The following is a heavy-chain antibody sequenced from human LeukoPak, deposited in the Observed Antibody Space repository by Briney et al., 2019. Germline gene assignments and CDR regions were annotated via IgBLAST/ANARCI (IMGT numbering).Heavy chain of an antibody. Sequence: GGSLRLSCAASGFSFSSYWMNWVRQAPGKGLEWVANIKQDGSEKYYVDSVKGRFTISRNNAKNSLYLQMNSLRAEDTAVYYCASGGYSFFYWGQGTLVTVSS. V-gene: IGHV3-7*03. D-gene: IGHD5-18*01. CDR1: GFSFSSYW. CDR3: ASGGYSFFY. J-gene: IGHJ4*02. CDR2: IKQDGSEK.